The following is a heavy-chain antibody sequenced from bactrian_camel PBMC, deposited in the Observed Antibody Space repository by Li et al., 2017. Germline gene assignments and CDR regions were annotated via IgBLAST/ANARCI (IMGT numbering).Heavy chain of an antibody. V-gene: IGHV3-3*01. CDR2: FFYYGGNT. J-gene: IGHJ4*01. CDR1: GYTHSSYC. Sequence: HVQLVESGGGSVQAEGSLRVSCVASGYTHSSYCMGWFRQSPGKERERIAGFFYYGGNTYYADSVKGRFTISQDNAKNTVYLQMTSLKPEDSGVYVCAAGDRGWRAATKGQGTQVTV. D-gene: IGHD1*01.